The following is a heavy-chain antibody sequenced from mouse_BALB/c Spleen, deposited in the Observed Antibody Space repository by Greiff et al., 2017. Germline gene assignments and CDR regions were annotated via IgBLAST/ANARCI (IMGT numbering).Heavy chain of an antibody. V-gene: IGHV5-6-4*01. D-gene: IGHD2-1*01. CDR2: ISSGGSYT. Sequence: EVKLEESGGGLVKPGGSLKLSCAASGFTFSSYTMSWVRQTPEKRLEWVATISSGGSYTYYPDSVKGRFTISRDNAKNTLYLQMSSLKSEDTAMYYCTRDREDGNYPFAYWGQGTLVTVSA. CDR1: GFTFSSYT. CDR3: TRDREDGNYPFAY. J-gene: IGHJ3*01.